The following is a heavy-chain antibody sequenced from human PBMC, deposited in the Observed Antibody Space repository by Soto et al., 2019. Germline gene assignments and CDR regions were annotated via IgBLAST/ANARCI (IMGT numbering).Heavy chain of an antibody. Sequence: SETLSLTCAVSGGSISSGGYSWSWIRQPPGKGLEWIGYIYNSGSTYYKPSLKSRVTISVDASKNQFSLKLSSVTAADTAVYYCARARSSWAYYYYGMDVWGQGTTVT. CDR3: ARARSSWAYYYYGMDV. V-gene: IGHV4-30-2*01. J-gene: IGHJ6*02. CDR2: IYNSGST. D-gene: IGHD6-13*01. CDR1: GGSISSGGYS.